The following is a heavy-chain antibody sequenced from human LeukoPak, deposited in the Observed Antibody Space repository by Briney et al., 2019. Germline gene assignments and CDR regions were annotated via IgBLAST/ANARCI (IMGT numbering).Heavy chain of an antibody. J-gene: IGHJ4*02. Sequence: GRALRLSCAGSGFTFNGYVMHWAGQAPGKGLEGVAVLSYDGSSKYYADSVKGLFTISRDNSKHTQYLQMSSLRTDATDVYSCARDLSGRYACDYWGQGTLVTVSS. CDR3: ARDLSGRYACDY. D-gene: IGHD3-16*01. CDR1: GFTFNGYV. V-gene: IGHV3-30*14. CDR2: LSYDGSSK.